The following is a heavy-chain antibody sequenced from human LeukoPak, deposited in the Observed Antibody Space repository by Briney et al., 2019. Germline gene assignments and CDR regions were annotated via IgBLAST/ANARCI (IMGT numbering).Heavy chain of an antibody. J-gene: IGHJ4*02. CDR1: GFTFSDYY. Sequence: GGSLRLSYAASGFTFSDYYMSWIRQAPGKGLEWVSYISSSGSTIYYADSVKGRFTISRDNAKNSLYLQMNSLRAEDTAVYYCARSRGYSYAYYFDYWGQGTLVTVSS. CDR3: ARSRGYSYAYYFDY. D-gene: IGHD5-18*01. CDR2: ISSSGSTI. V-gene: IGHV3-11*01.